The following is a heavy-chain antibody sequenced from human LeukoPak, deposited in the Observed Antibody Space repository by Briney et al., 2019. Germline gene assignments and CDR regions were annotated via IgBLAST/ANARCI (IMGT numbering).Heavy chain of an antibody. V-gene: IGHV4-34*12. D-gene: IGHD2-15*01. CDR2: IIHSGST. Sequence: SETLSLTCAVYGGSFSGYYWSWIRQTPGKGLEWIGEIIHSGSTNYNPSLKSRVTISVDTSKNQFSLKLSSVTAADTAVYYCARVEATPYYFDYWGQGTLVTVSS. CDR3: ARVEATPYYFDY. CDR1: GGSFSGYY. J-gene: IGHJ4*02.